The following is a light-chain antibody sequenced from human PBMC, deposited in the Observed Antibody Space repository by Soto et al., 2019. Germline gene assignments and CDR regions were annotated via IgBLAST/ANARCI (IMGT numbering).Light chain of an antibody. Sequence: DIQMTQSPSSVSASVGDRVTITCRASQDISNYLAWFQQKPGKAPQSLIYAASSLQSGVPSRFSGSGSGTDFSLTISSLQPEDFATYYCQQYNIYPRTFGQGTKVEIK. CDR2: AAS. CDR3: QQYNIYPRT. CDR1: QDISNY. J-gene: IGKJ1*01. V-gene: IGKV1-16*01.